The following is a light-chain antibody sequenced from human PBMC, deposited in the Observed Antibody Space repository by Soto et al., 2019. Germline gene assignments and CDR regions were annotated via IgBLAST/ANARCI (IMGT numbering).Light chain of an antibody. CDR1: QSVNSN. V-gene: IGKV3-15*01. J-gene: IGKJ1*01. Sequence: EIVMTQSPGTLSVSPGERVILSCRARQSVNSNLAWYQQKPGQTPRLLISGASTRATGIPARFSGSGSGTEFTLTISSLQSEDFAVYYCQQYNNWWTFGQGTKVDI. CDR2: GAS. CDR3: QQYNNWWT.